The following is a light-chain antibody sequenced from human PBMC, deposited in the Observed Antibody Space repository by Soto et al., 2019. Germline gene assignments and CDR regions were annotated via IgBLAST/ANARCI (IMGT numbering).Light chain of an antibody. V-gene: IGKV3D-15*01. CDR3: QQYNDWPSEA. J-gene: IGKJ4*01. Sequence: EIVMTQSPATLSVSPGERATLSCRASQSVSSNLAWYQHKPGQAPRLLIYDASTRATGIPTRFSGSGSGTEFTLPISSLQSEDFAVYYCQQYNDWPSEAFGGGTKVEIK. CDR2: DAS. CDR1: QSVSSN.